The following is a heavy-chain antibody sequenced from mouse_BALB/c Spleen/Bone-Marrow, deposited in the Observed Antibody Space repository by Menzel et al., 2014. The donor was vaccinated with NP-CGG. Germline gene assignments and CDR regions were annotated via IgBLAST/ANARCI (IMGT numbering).Heavy chain of an antibody. D-gene: IGHD2-3*01. Sequence: EVQEVESGGGLVEPGGSLKLSCAASGFTFSSYAMSWVRQTPKKRLEWVATLSSGGSYTYYPDSVKGRFTISRDNAKNTLYLQMSSLRSEDTAMYYCARSGVCGYYVGGQGTTLTVSS. J-gene: IGHJ2*01. CDR1: GFTFSSYA. CDR3: ARSGVCGYYV. CDR2: LSSGGSYT. V-gene: IGHV5-9-3*01.